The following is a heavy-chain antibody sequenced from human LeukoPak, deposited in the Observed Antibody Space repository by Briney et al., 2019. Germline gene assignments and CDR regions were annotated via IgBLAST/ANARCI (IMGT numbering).Heavy chain of an antibody. V-gene: IGHV1-3*01. J-gene: IGHJ4*02. D-gene: IGHD3-16*01. CDR2: INAGNGNT. CDR3: ASYDYVWGSYYTTPLDY. CDR1: GYTFTSYA. Sequence: GASVKVSCKASGYTFTSYAMHWVRQAPGQRLEWMGWINAGNGNTKYSQKFQGRVTITRDTSASTAYMELGSLRSEDTAVYYCASYDYVWGSYYTTPLDYWGQGTLVTVSS.